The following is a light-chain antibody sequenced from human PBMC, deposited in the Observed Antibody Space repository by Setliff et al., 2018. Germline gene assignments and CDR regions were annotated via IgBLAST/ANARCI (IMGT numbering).Light chain of an antibody. CDR2: DVS. CDR3: CSYAGSYTYV. V-gene: IGLV2-11*01. CDR1: SSDVGGYNY. J-gene: IGLJ1*01. Sequence: QSALTQPRSVSGSPGQSVTISCTGTSSDVGGYNYVSWYQQHPGKAPKVTIYDVSKRPSGVPDRFSGSKSGNTASLTISGLQAEDEAEYYCCSYAGSYTYVFGTGTKGTVL.